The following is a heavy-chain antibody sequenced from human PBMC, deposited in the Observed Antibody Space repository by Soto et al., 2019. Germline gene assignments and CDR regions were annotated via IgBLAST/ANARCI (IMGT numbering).Heavy chain of an antibody. CDR2: INAGNGNT. Sequence: ASVKVSCKASGYTFTSYAMHWVRQAPGQRLEWMGWINAGNGNTKYSQKFQGRVTITRDTSASTAYMELGSLRSEDTAVYYCARLVASDFWSGYSLPFDYWGQGTLVTVSS. CDR1: GYTFTSYA. J-gene: IGHJ4*02. D-gene: IGHD3-3*01. CDR3: ARLVASDFWSGYSLPFDY. V-gene: IGHV1-3*01.